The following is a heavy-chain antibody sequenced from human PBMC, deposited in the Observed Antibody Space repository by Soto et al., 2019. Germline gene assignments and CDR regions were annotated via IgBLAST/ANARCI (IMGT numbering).Heavy chain of an antibody. J-gene: IGHJ4*02. D-gene: IGHD6-19*01. V-gene: IGHV4-59*08. Sequence: SETLSVTCTVSGGSISSYYWSWSRQPPGKGLEWIGYIYYSGSTNYNPSLKSRVTISVDTSKNQFSLKLSSVTAADTAVYYCASLNSSGWYDPGWFDYWGQGTLVTVS. CDR2: IYYSGST. CDR3: ASLNSSGWYDPGWFDY. CDR1: GGSISSYY.